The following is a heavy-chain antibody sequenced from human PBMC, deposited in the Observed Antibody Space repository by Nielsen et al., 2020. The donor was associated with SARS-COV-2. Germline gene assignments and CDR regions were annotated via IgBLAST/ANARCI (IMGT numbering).Heavy chain of an antibody. D-gene: IGHD1-26*01. Sequence: SETLSLTCTVSGGSISTVDYSWTWIRQYPGKGLEWIGSIDYRGSSNYNPSLKSRLTMSLDTSKNQFSLTLTSVTAADTAIYFCARNSGSYRINDAFSVWGQGTVVTVSS. J-gene: IGHJ3*01. CDR1: GGSISTVDYS. CDR2: IDYRGSS. V-gene: IGHV4-31*03. CDR3: ARNSGSYRINDAFSV.